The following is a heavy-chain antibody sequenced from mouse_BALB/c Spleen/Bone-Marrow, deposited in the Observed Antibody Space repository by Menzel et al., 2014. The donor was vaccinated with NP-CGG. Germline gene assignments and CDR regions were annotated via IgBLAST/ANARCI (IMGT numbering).Heavy chain of an antibody. CDR1: GYTFTDHA. CDR3: KRSLGRFAY. V-gene: IGHV1S53*02. CDR2: ISPGDVVI. Sequence: QVQLQQSDAELVKPGASVKISCKASGYTFTDHAIHWVKQKPEQGLEWIGYISPGDVVIKYNEKFKGKAILTADKSSSTAYMQLNSLTSEDSAVYFCKRSLGRFAYWGQGTLVAVSA. J-gene: IGHJ3*01. D-gene: IGHD4-1*01.